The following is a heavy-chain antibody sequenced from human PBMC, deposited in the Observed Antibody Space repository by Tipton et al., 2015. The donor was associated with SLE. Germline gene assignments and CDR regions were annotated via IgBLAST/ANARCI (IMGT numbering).Heavy chain of an antibody. Sequence: TLSLTCTVSGGSISSSSYYWGWIRQPPGKGLEWIGSIYYSGSTYYNPSLKSRVTISVDTAKNQFSLKLSSVTAADTAVYYCARLWGDSLWGHMDYWGQGTLVTVSA. CDR3: ARLWGDSLWGHMDY. D-gene: IGHD3-10*01. CDR1: GGSISSSSYY. CDR2: IYYSGST. J-gene: IGHJ4*02. V-gene: IGHV4-39*07.